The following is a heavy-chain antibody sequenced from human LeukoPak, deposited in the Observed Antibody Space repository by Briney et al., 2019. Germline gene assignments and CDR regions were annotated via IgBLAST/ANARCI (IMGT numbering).Heavy chain of an antibody. V-gene: IGHV3-23*01. J-gene: IGHJ4*02. CDR1: GFTFSSYA. CDR2: ISGSGGST. CDR3: VVADYTHGGRGSGY. Sequence: GGSLRLSCAASGFTFSSYAMSWVRQAPGKGLEWVSAISGSGGSTYYADSVKGRFTISRDNSKNTLYLQMNSLRAEDTAVYYCVVADYTHGGRGSGYWGQGTLVTVSS. D-gene: IGHD2-15*01.